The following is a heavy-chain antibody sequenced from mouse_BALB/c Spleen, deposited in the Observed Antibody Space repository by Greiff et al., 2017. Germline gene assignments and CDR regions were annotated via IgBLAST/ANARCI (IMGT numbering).Heavy chain of an antibody. D-gene: IGHD2-14*01. CDR2: INSNGGST. CDR3: ARNRGISFDY. V-gene: IGHV5-6-3*01. CDR1: GFTFSSYG. Sequence: EVQVVESGGGLVQPGGSLKLSCAASGFTFSSYGMSWVRQTPDKRLELVATINSNGGSTYYPDSVKGRFTISRDNAKNTLYLQMSSLKSEDTAMYYCARNRGISFDYWGQGTTLTVSS. J-gene: IGHJ2*01.